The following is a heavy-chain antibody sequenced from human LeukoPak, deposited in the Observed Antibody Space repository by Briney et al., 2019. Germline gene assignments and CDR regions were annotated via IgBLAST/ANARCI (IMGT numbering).Heavy chain of an antibody. Sequence: ASVKVSCKASGYTFTDYSMHWVRQAPGQGLEWMGWINSNSGGTDYAQKFQGRVTMTRDTSISTAYMEVSRLRSDDSAVYYCARGRPENYFASGSTWGQGTLVTVSS. CDR3: ARGRPENYFASGST. V-gene: IGHV1-2*02. J-gene: IGHJ5*02. CDR2: INSNSGGT. D-gene: IGHD3-10*01. CDR1: GYTFTDYS.